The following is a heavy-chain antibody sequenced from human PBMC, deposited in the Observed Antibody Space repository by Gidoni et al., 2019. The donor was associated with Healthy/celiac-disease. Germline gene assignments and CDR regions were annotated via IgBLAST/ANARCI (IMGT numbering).Heavy chain of an antibody. D-gene: IGHD3-10*01. Sequence: EVQLVESGGVVVQPGGSLRLSCASSGCTFDDYTMHWVRQAPGKGLEWVSLISWDGGSTYYADSVKGRFTISRDNSKNSLYLQMNSLRTEDTALYYCAKDMYYYGSGTYGHYYDYGMDVWGQGTTVTVSS. CDR3: AKDMYYYGSGTYGHYYDYGMDV. J-gene: IGHJ6*02. V-gene: IGHV3-43*01. CDR1: GCTFDDYT. CDR2: ISWDGGST.